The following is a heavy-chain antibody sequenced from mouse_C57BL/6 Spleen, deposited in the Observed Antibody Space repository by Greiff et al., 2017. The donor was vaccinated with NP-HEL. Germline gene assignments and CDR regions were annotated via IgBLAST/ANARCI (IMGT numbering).Heavy chain of an antibody. CDR1: GYTFTSYG. CDR3: ARMGDYEAWFAY. Sequence: VQLQQSGAELARPGASVKLSCKASGYTFTSYGISWVKQRTGQGLEWIGEIYPRSGNTYYNEKFKGKATLTADKSSSTAYMELRSLTSEDSAVYFCARMGDYEAWFAYWGQGTLVTVSA. J-gene: IGHJ3*01. CDR2: IYPRSGNT. V-gene: IGHV1-81*01. D-gene: IGHD2-4*01.